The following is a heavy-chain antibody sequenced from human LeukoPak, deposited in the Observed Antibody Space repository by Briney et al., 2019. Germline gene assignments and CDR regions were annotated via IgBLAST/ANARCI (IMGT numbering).Heavy chain of an antibody. CDR3: ARVGYSGYGGMYN. D-gene: IGHD5-12*01. CDR1: GFTVSSNY. V-gene: IGHV3-66*01. Sequence: QAGGSLRLSCAASGFTVSSNYMSWVRQAPGKGLEWVSVIYSGGSTYYADSVKGRFTISRDNSKNTLYLQMNSLRAEDTAVYYCARVGYSGYGGMYNWGQGTLVTVSS. CDR2: IYSGGST. J-gene: IGHJ4*02.